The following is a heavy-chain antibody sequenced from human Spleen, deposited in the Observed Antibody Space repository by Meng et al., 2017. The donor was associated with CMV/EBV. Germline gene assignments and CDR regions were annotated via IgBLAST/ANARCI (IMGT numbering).Heavy chain of an antibody. CDR3: AKDASSYYDRSGHYYAHWYFDL. V-gene: IGHV3-23*03. Sequence: AMSWVRQAPGKGLEWVSVIYGNSRGTYYSDSVKGRFTISRDNSKNTLYLHMNSLRAEDTAVYYCAKDASSYYDRSGHYYAHWYFDLWGRGTLVTVSS. J-gene: IGHJ2*01. CDR2: IYGNSRGT. D-gene: IGHD3-22*01. CDR1: A.